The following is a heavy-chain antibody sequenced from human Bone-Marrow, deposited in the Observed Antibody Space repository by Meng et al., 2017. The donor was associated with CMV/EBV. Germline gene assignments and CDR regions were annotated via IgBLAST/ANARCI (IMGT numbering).Heavy chain of an antibody. D-gene: IGHD2-2*01. J-gene: IGHJ4*02. V-gene: IGHV3-21*01. Sequence: FTFGSYSMNWVRQAPGKGLEWVSSISRSSSYIYYADSVKGRFTISRDNAKNSLYLQMNSLRAEDTAVYYCARDMGYIVVVPAAADYWGQGTLVTVSS. CDR1: FTFGSYS. CDR2: ISRSSSYI. CDR3: ARDMGYIVVVPAAADY.